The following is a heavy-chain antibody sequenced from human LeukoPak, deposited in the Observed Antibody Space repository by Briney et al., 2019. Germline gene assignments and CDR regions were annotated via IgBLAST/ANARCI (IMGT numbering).Heavy chain of an antibody. J-gene: IGHJ4*02. CDR2: IYYSGST. CDR3: ARRGGNSVRAHFDY. D-gene: IGHD4-23*01. V-gene: IGHV4-39*01. CDR1: GGSISSSSYY. Sequence: SETLSFTCTVSGGSISSSSYYWGWIRQPPGKGLEWIGSIYYSGSTYYNPSLKSRVTISVDTSKNQFSLKLSSVTAADTAVYYCARRGGNSVRAHFDYWGQGTLVTVSS.